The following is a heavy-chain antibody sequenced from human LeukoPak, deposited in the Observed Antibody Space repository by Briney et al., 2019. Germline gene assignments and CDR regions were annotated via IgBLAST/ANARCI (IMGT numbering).Heavy chain of an antibody. CDR2: ISWNSGSI. J-gene: IGHJ4*02. CDR1: GFTFDDYA. Sequence: GGSLRLSCAASGFTFDDYAMHWVRQAPGKGLEWVSGISWNSGSIGYADSVKGRFTISRDNAKNSLYLQMNSLRAEDMALYCCAKGSRAAAGMNDFDYWGQGTLVTVSS. CDR3: AKGSRAAAGMNDFDY. V-gene: IGHV3-9*03. D-gene: IGHD6-13*01.